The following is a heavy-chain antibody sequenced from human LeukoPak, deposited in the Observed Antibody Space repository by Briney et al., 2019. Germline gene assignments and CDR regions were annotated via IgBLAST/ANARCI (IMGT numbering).Heavy chain of an antibody. CDR1: GFTFTSSA. Sequence: ASVKVSCKASGFTFTSSAMQWVRQARGQRLEWIGWIVVGSGNTNYAQKFQERVTITRDMSTSTAYMELSSLRSEDTAVYYCAAGHYSDQWESAFDIWGQGTMVTVSS. CDR3: AAGHYSDQWESAFDI. V-gene: IGHV1-58*02. D-gene: IGHD4-17*01. J-gene: IGHJ3*02. CDR2: IVVGSGNT.